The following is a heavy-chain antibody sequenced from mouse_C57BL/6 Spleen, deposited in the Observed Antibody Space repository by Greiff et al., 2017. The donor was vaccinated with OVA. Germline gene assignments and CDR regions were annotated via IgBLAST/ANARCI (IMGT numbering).Heavy chain of an antibody. V-gene: IGHV1-26*01. CDR3: ARLEDFWFAY. CDR2: INPNNGGT. CDR1: GYTFTDYY. Sequence: EVQLQQSGPELVKPGASVKISCKASGYTFTDYYMNWVKQSHGKSLEWIGDINPNNGGTSYNQKFKGKATLTVDKSSSTAYMELRSLTSEDSAVYYCARLEDFWFAYWGQGTLVTVSA. J-gene: IGHJ3*01.